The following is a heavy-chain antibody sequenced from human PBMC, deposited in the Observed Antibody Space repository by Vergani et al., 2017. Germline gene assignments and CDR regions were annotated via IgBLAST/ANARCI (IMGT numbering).Heavy chain of an antibody. J-gene: IGHJ4*02. CDR3: ARAHSGYDSSQGY. D-gene: IGHD5-12*01. V-gene: IGHV3-23*01. CDR2: ISGSGGNT. CDR1: GFTFRSYA. Sequence: EVQLLESGGGLVQPGGSLRLSCAASGFTFRSYAMSWVRQAPGKGLEWVSAISGSGGNTYYADSVKGRFTISRDNSKNTLYLQMNSLRAEDTAVYYCARAHSGYDSSQGYWGQGTLVTVSS.